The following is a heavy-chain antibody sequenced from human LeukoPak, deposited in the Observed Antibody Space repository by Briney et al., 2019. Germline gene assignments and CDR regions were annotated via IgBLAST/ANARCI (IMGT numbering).Heavy chain of an antibody. J-gene: IGHJ4*02. CDR1: GFTFSSYS. V-gene: IGHV3-21*01. CDR2: ISSSSSYI. D-gene: IGHD2-21*02. Sequence: PGGSLRLSCAASGFTFSSYSMNWVRQAPGKGLEWVSSISSSSSYIYYADSVKGRFTISRDNAKNSLYLQMNSLRAEDTAVYYCARLCGGDCYSEFDYWGQGTLVTVSS. CDR3: ARLCGGDCYSEFDY.